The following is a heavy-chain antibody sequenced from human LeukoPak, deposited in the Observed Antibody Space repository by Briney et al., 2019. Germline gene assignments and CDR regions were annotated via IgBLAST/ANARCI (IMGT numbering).Heavy chain of an antibody. Sequence: SGGSLRLSCAASGFTFSSYTMNWVRQAPGKGLEWVSSITSSRSTIYYADSVKGRFTISRDNAKNSLYLQMNSLRAEDTAVYYCAELGITMIGGVWGKGTTVTISS. V-gene: IGHV3-48*04. CDR2: ITSSRSTI. J-gene: IGHJ6*04. D-gene: IGHD3-10*02. CDR3: AELGITMIGGV. CDR1: GFTFSSYT.